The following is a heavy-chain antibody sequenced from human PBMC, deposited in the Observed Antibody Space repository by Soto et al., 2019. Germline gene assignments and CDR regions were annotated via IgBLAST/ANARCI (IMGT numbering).Heavy chain of an antibody. D-gene: IGHD3-3*01. CDR3: ARLSLPKYYDFWSGPENYYYYMDV. Sequence: PGASLKISCKGSGYSFTSYWIGSVRQMPGKGLEWMGIIYPGDSDTRYSPSFQGQVTISTDKSISTAYLQWSSLKASDTAMYYCARLSLPKYYDFWSGPENYYYYMDVWGKGTTVTVSS. J-gene: IGHJ6*03. CDR1: GYSFTSYW. V-gene: IGHV5-51*01. CDR2: IYPGDSDT.